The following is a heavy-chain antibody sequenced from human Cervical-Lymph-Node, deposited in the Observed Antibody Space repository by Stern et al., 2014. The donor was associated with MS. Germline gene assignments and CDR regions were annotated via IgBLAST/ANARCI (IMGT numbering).Heavy chain of an antibody. CDR1: GYTFINFY. V-gene: IGHV1-46*04. Sequence: QMPLVQYGAEVKKPGASVKVSCKATGYTFINFYMHWVRQAPGQGLEWMGIINPSDGSTSYAQTLQGRVTMTRDTSTNTFYMELGSLRSEDTAVYYCAREHTAMGFGFWGQGTLVTVSS. D-gene: IGHD5-18*01. J-gene: IGHJ4*02. CDR2: INPSDGST. CDR3: AREHTAMGFGF.